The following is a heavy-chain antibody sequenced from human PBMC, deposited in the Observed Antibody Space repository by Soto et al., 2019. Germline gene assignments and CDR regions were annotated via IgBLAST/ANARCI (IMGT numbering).Heavy chain of an antibody. Sequence: QVQLVESGGGVVQPGRSLRLSCAASGFTFSSYAMHWVRQAPGKGLEWVAVISYDGSNKYYADSVKGRFTISRDNSKNTLYLQMNSLRAEDTAVYYCARDSPDGVCCTYYFDYWGQGTLVTVCS. D-gene: IGHD2-8*01. CDR3: ARDSPDGVCCTYYFDY. V-gene: IGHV3-30-3*01. J-gene: IGHJ4*02. CDR2: ISYDGSNK. CDR1: GFTFSSYA.